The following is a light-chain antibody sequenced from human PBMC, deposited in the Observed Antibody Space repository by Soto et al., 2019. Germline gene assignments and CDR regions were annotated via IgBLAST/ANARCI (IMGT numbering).Light chain of an antibody. CDR2: DTS. V-gene: IGKV3-15*01. CDR1: QNINNNY. J-gene: IGKJ1*01. CDR3: QQYNDWPPT. Sequence: TPSPGTLSLSPGGSATLSCRASQNINNNYLAWYQHKPGQAPRLLMYDTSTRATGVPTRFSGSRSGAEFTLTINSLQSEDFAVYYCQQYNDWPPTFGQGTKVDIK.